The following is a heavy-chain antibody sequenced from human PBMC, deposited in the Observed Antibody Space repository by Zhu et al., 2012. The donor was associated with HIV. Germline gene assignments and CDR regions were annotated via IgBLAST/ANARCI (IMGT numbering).Heavy chain of an antibody. CDR2: IYHSGNT. CDR3: ARGQDVSYCGSDCYSNWFDP. D-gene: IGHD2-21*02. CDR1: GYSISSGYY. J-gene: IGHJ5*02. Sequence: VQLQESGPGLVKPSETLSLTCAVSGYSISSGYYWGWIRQPPGKGLEWIASIYHSGNTFYNPSLKSRVTMSVDASENQFSLKLSSVTAADTAVYYCARGQDVSYCGSDCYSNWFDPWGQGTLVTSPQ. V-gene: IGHV4-38-2*01.